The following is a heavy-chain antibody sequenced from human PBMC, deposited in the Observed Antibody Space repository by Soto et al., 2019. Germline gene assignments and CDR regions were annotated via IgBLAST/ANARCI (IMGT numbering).Heavy chain of an antibody. D-gene: IGHD6-19*01. J-gene: IGHJ4*02. Sequence: PSETLSLTCAVYGGTFSGYYWSWIRQPPGKGLEWIGEINHSGSTNYNPSLKSRVTISEDTSKNQFSLKLSSVTAADTAVYYCARTSRVTYSSGWYGFDYWGQGTLVTVSS. V-gene: IGHV4-34*01. CDR3: ARTSRVTYSSGWYGFDY. CDR1: GGTFSGYY. CDR2: INHSGST.